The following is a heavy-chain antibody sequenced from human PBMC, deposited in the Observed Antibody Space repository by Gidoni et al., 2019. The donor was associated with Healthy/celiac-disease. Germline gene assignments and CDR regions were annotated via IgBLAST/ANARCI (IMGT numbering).Heavy chain of an antibody. CDR3: ATIRSGSYYFDY. CDR2: FDPEDGET. D-gene: IGHD1-26*01. CDR1: GYTLTELS. V-gene: IGHV1-24*01. J-gene: IGHJ4*02. Sequence: SCKVSGYTLTELSMHWVRQAPGKGLEWMGGFDPEDGETIYAQKFQGRVTMTEDTSTDTAYMELSSLRSEDTAVYYCATIRSGSYYFDYWGQGTLVTVSS.